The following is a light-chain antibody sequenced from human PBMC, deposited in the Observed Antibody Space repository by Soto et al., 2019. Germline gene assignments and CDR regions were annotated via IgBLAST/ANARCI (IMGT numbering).Light chain of an antibody. CDR2: GAS. V-gene: IGKV3-15*01. J-gene: IGKJ1*01. Sequence: EIVLTQSPATLSLSPGERAILSCWASQSVGNHLAWYQQKPGQAPRLLIYGASTRATGIPARFSGSGSGTEFTLTISSLQSEDFAVYYCQQYNNWPRTFGQGTTGDIK. CDR1: QSVGNH. CDR3: QQYNNWPRT.